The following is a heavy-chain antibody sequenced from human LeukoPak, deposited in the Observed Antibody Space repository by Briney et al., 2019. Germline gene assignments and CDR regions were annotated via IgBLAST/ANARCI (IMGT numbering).Heavy chain of an antibody. V-gene: IGHV3-43*02. CDR1: GFTFDDYA. J-gene: IGHJ4*02. CDR3: AKNIGLEGATHFDY. D-gene: IGHD1-26*01. Sequence: GGSLRLSCAASGFTFDDYAMHWVRQAPGKGLEWVSLISGDGGSTYYADSVKGRFTIFRDNSKNSLYLQMNSLRTEDTALYYCAKNIGLEGATHFDYWGQGTLVTVSS. CDR2: ISGDGGST.